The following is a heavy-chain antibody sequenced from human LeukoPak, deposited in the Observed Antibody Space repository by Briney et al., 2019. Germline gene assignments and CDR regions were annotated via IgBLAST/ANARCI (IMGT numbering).Heavy chain of an antibody. D-gene: IGHD3-10*01. V-gene: IGHV4-59*01. J-gene: IGHJ5*02. CDR3: ARGGYYGSGNDFRFDP. CDR2: IHYTGST. Sequence: PSETLSLTCTVSGGSISSYYWCWIRQSPGKGLECIGYIHYTGSTNYNPSLKSRVTISVETSKHQFSLKLKSVTAADTAVYYCARGGYYGSGNDFRFDPWGQGTLVTVSS. CDR1: GGSISSYY.